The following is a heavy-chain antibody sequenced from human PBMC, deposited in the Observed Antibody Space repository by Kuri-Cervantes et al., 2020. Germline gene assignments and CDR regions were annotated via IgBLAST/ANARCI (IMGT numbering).Heavy chain of an antibody. D-gene: IGHD1-26*01. Sequence: GGSLRLSCTASGFTFSNYGMHWVRQAPGKGLEWVAVISYDGSNKYYADSVKGRFTISRDNSKNTLYLQMNSLRAEDTAVYYCAKLLVGAYYYYGMDVWGQGTTVTVSS. J-gene: IGHJ6*02. V-gene: IGHV3-30*18. CDR1: GFTFSNYG. CDR2: ISYDGSNK. CDR3: AKLLVGAYYYYGMDV.